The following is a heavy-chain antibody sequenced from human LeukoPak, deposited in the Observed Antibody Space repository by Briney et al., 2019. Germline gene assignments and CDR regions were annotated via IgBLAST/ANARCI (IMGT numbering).Heavy chain of an antibody. CDR1: GYTFTGFY. J-gene: IGHJ4*02. D-gene: IGHD6-19*01. CDR3: ARGRSIAVAGRNIAPLDNDY. V-gene: IGHV1-2*02. Sequence: ASVKVSCKASGYTFTGFYMHWVRHAPGQGLEWMGWINPNSGGTNYAQKFQGRVTMTRDTSISTAYMELSRLRSDDTAVYYCARGRSIAVAGRNIAPLDNDYWGQGTLVTVSS. CDR2: INPNSGGT.